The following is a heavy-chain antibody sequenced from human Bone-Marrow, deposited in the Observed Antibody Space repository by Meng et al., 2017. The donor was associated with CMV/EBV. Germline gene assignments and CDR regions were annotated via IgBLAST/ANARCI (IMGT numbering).Heavy chain of an antibody. D-gene: IGHD5-12*01. CDR2: ISGSGGST. Sequence: GESLKISCAASGFTFSSYAMSWVRQAPGKGLEWVSAISGSGGSTYYADSVKGRFTISRDNSKNTLYLQMDSLRAEDTAVYYCAKDLGGYGNYFDYWGQGTRVTVSS. V-gene: IGHV3-23*01. CDR1: GFTFSSYA. J-gene: IGHJ4*02. CDR3: AKDLGGYGNYFDY.